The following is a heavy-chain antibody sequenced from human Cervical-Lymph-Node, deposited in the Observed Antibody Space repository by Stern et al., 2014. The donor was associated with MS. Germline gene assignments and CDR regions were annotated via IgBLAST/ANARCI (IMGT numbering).Heavy chain of an antibody. J-gene: IGHJ4*01. V-gene: IGHV1-24*01. Sequence: QVQLMQSGAEAKKPGASVKVSCKVSGYSLTAGSMHWVRQAPGKGLEWMGGFDPEDGETIYAPKFQGRVTMTEDTSTNTGHMELNNLRSEDTAVYYCAIGVLRFWGQGTLVTVSS. D-gene: IGHD5-12*01. CDR2: FDPEDGET. CDR1: GYSLTAGS. CDR3: AIGVLRF.